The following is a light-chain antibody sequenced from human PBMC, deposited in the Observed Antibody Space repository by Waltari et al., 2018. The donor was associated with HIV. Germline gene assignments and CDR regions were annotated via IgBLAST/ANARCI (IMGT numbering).Light chain of an antibody. Sequence: QSALTQSPSASAAPGRSLTISCAGTGSDIGGTTVFWFQKFPTSAPKLLIFGSRRRPSGVPDRFSASKSGTSASLVIGGLRTEDEADYYCAAWDDSLGGFVVGTGTKVTVL. J-gene: IGLJ1*01. V-gene: IGLV1-47*01. CDR3: AAWDDSLGGFV. CDR1: GSDIGGTT. CDR2: GSR.